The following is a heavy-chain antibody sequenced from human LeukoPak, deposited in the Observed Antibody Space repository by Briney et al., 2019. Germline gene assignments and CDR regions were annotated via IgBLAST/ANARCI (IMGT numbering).Heavy chain of an antibody. D-gene: IGHD6-13*01. J-gene: IGHJ4*02. CDR3: AKTHSFIAAAGKTIFDY. CDR2: ISGSGGST. Sequence: PGGSLRLSCAASGFTFSSYAMSWVRQAPGKGLEWVSAISGSGGSTYYADSVKGRFTISRDNSKNTLYLQMNSLRAEDTAVYYCAKTHSFIAAAGKTIFDYWGQGTLVTVSS. V-gene: IGHV3-23*01. CDR1: GFTFSSYA.